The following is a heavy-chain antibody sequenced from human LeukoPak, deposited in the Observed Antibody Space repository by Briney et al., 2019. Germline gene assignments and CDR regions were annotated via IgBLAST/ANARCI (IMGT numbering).Heavy chain of an antibody. Sequence: SETLSLTCTVSGGFISSYYWSWLRQPPGEGLEWVGYIHYSGSTNYNPPLQGRVTISVDTFKNQFSRKLSSVTAVDTAVYYCASGPGVYYYDSRKRGAGGIWGQGTMGTVSS. V-gene: IGHV4-59*01. CDR1: GGFISSYY. J-gene: IGHJ3*02. CDR2: IHYSGST. CDR3: ASGPGVYYYDSRKRGAGGI. D-gene: IGHD3-22*01.